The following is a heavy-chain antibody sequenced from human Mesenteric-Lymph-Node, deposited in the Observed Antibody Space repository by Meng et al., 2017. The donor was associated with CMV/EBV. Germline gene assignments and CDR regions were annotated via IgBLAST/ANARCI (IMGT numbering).Heavy chain of an antibody. CDR2: SYYIGST. J-gene: IGHJ4*02. D-gene: IGHD3-22*01. V-gene: IGHV4-61*01. CDR3: ARVVDYYDCGDNYVFDS. CDR1: GGSVSSDNYY. Sequence: SETLSLTCTVSGGSVSSDNYYWSWIRQPPGRGLEWIGYSYYIGSTNYNPSLKSRVTISVDTSEDRFSMRLSSVTAADTAVYYCARVVDYYDCGDNYVFDSWGQGTLVTVSS.